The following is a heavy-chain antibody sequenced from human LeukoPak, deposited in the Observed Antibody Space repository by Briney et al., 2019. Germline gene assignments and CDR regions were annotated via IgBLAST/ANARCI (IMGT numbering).Heavy chain of an antibody. CDR2: IYYSGNT. CDR3: ARSSSGYHFDY. CDR1: GDSISSSTYY. Sequence: SETLSLTCTVSGDSISSSTYYWGWIRQPPGKGLEWIGTIYYSGNTYYSPSLKSRVTMSIDTSENQFSLKLSSVTAADTAVYYCARSSSGYHFDYWGQGTLVIVSS. V-gene: IGHV4-39*07. D-gene: IGHD6-13*01. J-gene: IGHJ4*02.